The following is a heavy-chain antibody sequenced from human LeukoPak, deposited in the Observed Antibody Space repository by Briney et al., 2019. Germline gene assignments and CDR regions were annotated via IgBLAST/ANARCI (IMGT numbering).Heavy chain of an antibody. CDR2: VNHSGST. D-gene: IGHD6-13*01. CDR1: SGSFSGDH. J-gene: IGHJ4*02. CDR3: VRQHLPEYYFDY. Sequence: SETLSLTCAVYSGSFSGDHWSWIRQPPGRGLEWIGEVNHSGSTNYNPSLKSRVTMSVDTSKNQFSLKLTSVTASDTAVYYCVRQHLPEYYFDYWGQGTLVTVSS. V-gene: IGHV4-34*01.